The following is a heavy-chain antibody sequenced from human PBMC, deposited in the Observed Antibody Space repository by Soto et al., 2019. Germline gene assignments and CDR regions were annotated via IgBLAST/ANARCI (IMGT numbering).Heavy chain of an antibody. CDR2: IYYSGST. CDR3: ARVLLWFGELYGNWFDP. Sequence: QVQLQESGPALVKPSQTLSLTCTVSGGSISSGGYYWSWIRQHPGKGLEWIGYIYYSGSTYYNPSLKSRVTISVDTSKNQFSLKLSSVTAADTAVYYCARVLLWFGELYGNWFDPWGQGTLVTVSS. J-gene: IGHJ5*02. CDR1: GGSISSGGYY. D-gene: IGHD3-10*01. V-gene: IGHV4-31*03.